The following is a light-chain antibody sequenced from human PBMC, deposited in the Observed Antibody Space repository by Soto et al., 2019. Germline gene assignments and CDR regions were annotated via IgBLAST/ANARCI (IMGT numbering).Light chain of an antibody. CDR3: LQDYTFPYT. V-gene: IGKV1-6*01. Sequence: AIQMTQSPSYLSASVGDRVTITCRASQDVRNELGWYQQKPGKAPKLLMYAASTLQSGVPSRFSGSGSGTDFTLTISSLEPEDFATYYCLQDYTFPYTFGQGTKVDIK. CDR2: AAS. CDR1: QDVRNE. J-gene: IGKJ2*01.